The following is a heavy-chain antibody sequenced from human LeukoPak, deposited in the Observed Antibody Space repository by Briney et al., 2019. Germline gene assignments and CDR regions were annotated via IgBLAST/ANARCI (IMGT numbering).Heavy chain of an antibody. CDR3: ATSQGELDFDY. CDR1: GGSISSGGYY. CDR2: IYHSGST. V-gene: IGHV4-30-2*01. J-gene: IGHJ4*02. D-gene: IGHD1-1*01. Sequence: SETLSLTCTVSGGSISSGGYYWSWIWQPPGKGLEWIGYIYHSGSTYYNPSLKSRVTISVDRSKNQFSLKLSSVTAADTAVYYCATSQGELDFDYWGQGTLVTVSS.